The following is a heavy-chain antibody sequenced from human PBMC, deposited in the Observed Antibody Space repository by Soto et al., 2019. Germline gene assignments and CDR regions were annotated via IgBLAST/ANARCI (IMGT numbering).Heavy chain of an antibody. D-gene: IGHD1-26*01. Sequence: EVQLVESGGGWVQPGGSLRLSCAASGFTVSSNYMSWVRQAPGKGLEWVSVIYSGGSTYYADSVKGRFTISRDNSKNTLYLQMNSLRAEDTAVYYCARSGSYSYYFDYWGQGTLVTVSS. V-gene: IGHV3-66*01. J-gene: IGHJ4*02. CDR1: GFTVSSNY. CDR2: IYSGGST. CDR3: ARSGSYSYYFDY.